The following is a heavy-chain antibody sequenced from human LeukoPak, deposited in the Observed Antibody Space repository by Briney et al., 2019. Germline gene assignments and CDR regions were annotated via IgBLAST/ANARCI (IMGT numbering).Heavy chain of an antibody. CDR3: AREIYISSTCFDY. Sequence: SVKVSCKASGGTFSSYAISWVRQAPGQGLEWMGGIIPIFGTANYAQKFQGRVTITADESTSTAYMELSSLRSEDTAVYYCAREIYISSTCFDYWGQGTLVTVSS. CDR2: IIPIFGTA. J-gene: IGHJ4*02. V-gene: IGHV1-69*13. CDR1: GGTFSSYA. D-gene: IGHD6-6*01.